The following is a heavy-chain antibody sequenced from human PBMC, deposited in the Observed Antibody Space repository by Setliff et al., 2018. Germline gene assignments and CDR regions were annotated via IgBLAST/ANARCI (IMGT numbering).Heavy chain of an antibody. CDR1: GGSISSGGYY. D-gene: IGHD6-19*01. CDR2: IYYSGST. Sequence: PSETLSLTCTVSGGSISSGGYYWSWIRQHPGKGLEWIGYIYYSGSTYYNPSLKSRVTISVDASKNQLSLNLRSVTAADTAVYYCARAISGWYSAHYYYMDVWGKGTTVTVSS. J-gene: IGHJ6*03. V-gene: IGHV4-31*03. CDR3: ARAISGWYSAHYYYMDV.